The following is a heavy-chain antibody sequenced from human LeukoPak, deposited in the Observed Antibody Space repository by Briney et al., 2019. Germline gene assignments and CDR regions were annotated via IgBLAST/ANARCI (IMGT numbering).Heavy chain of an antibody. V-gene: IGHV3-23*01. CDR1: GFTFSSYA. CDR3: AKDRTGSSSVERD. Sequence: GGSLRLSCAASGFTFSSYAMSWVRQAPGKGLEWVSAISGSGGSTYYADSVKGRFTISRDNSRNTLYLQMNSLRAEDTAVYYCAKDRTGSSSVERDWGQGTLVTVSS. CDR2: ISGSGGST. D-gene: IGHD6-6*01. J-gene: IGHJ4*02.